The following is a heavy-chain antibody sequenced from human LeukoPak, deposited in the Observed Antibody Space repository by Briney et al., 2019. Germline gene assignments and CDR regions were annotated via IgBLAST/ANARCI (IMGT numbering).Heavy chain of an antibody. CDR3: ARGTRRLPTVYYYYMDV. CDR2: INHSGST. V-gene: IGHV4-34*01. J-gene: IGHJ6*03. D-gene: IGHD6-25*01. CDR1: GGSFSGYY. Sequence: PSETLSLTCAVYGGSFSGYYWSWIRQPPGKGLEWIGEINHSGSTNYNPSLKSRVTISVDTSKNQFSLKLSSVTAAATAVCYCARGTRRLPTVYYYYMDVWGKGTTVTVSS.